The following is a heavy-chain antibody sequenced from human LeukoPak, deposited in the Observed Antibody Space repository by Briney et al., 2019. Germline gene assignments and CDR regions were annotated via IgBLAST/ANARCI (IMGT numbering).Heavy chain of an antibody. V-gene: IGHV4-59*08. CDR2: IYYSGST. CDR3: ARHQPYSSGWPETRLWAFDI. J-gene: IGHJ3*02. D-gene: IGHD6-19*01. Sequence: SETLSLTCTVSGGSISSYYWSWIRQPPGKGLEWIGYIYYSGSTNYNPSLKSRVTISVDTSKNQFSLKLSSVTAADTAVYYCARHQPYSSGWPETRLWAFDIWGQGTMVTVSS. CDR1: GGSISSYY.